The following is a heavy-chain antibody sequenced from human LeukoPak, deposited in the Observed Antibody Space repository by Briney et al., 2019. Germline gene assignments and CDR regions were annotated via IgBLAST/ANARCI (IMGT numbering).Heavy chain of an antibody. D-gene: IGHD3-22*01. CDR2: IYTSGTT. CDR3: ARDQTYYDTSGFSLYAFDI. V-gene: IGHV4-4*07. CDR1: GGSISSYY. Sequence: PSETLSLTCSVSGGSISSYYWSWIRQPAGKGLEWIGRIYTSGTTNYNPSLKSRVTMSVDTSKNQFSLKLNSVTAADTAVYYCARDQTYYDTSGFSLYAFDIGGQGTMVTVSS. J-gene: IGHJ3*02.